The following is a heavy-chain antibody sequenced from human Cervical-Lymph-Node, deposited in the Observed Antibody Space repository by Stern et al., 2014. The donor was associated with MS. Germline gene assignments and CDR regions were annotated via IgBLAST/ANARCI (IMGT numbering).Heavy chain of an antibody. Sequence: QVQLQESGPGLLKPSQTLSLTCTVSGGSITRGSYYWSWIRQSAGKGLEWIGRIYPRGSTKSTTPLESRVTISSAKSKNQFSMTLPSLTAADTSVYYCARDGPGASWFDPWGQGTLVTVSS. CDR2: IYPRGST. V-gene: IGHV4-61*02. D-gene: IGHD7-27*01. J-gene: IGHJ5*02. CDR3: ARDGPGASWFDP. CDR1: GGSITRGSYY.